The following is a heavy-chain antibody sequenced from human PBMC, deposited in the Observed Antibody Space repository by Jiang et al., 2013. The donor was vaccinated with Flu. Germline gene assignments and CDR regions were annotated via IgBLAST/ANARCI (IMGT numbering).Heavy chain of an antibody. CDR2: IHPADSTA. D-gene: IGHD5-12*01. J-gene: IGHJ4*02. Sequence: PGESLKISCRASGYTFTGYYIGWVRQMSGKGLEWMGIIHPADSTARYSPSFQGRVTFSVDSSMNAAYLQWTGLKASDTGLYYCARKSAYGPFESWGQGTLVTVSS. V-gene: IGHV5-51*03. CDR1: GYTFTGYY. CDR3: ARKSAYGPFES.